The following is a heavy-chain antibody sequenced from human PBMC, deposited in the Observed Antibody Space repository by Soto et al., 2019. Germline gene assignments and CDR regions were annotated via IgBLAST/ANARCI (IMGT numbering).Heavy chain of an antibody. D-gene: IGHD2-8*01. CDR3: ARLGVAVAEAFDI. J-gene: IGHJ3*02. CDR1: GFNFRDYY. V-gene: IGHV3-11*01. CDR2: IGVTGGHV. Sequence: QVQLVESGGGLVKPGGSLRLSCLASGFNFRDYYVGWIRQTPGKGLEWLSYIGVTGGHVYYADSVKGRFSISRDDARESVFLHLSTLRVEDTAVYYCARLGVAVAEAFDIWGQGTMVTVS.